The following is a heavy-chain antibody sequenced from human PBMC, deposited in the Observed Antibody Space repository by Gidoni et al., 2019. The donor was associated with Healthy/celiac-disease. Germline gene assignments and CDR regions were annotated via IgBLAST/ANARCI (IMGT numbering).Heavy chain of an antibody. CDR3: TRVGSARAFDI. D-gene: IGHD3-10*01. CDR1: GGSISSGGYY. V-gene: IGHV4-31*03. CDR2: IYYSGST. J-gene: IGHJ3*02. Sequence: QVQLQESGPGLVTPSQTLSLTCTVSGGSISSGGYYWSWIRQHPGKGLEWIGYIYYSGSTYYNPSLKSRVTRSGDTSKNQFSLKLSSVTAADTAVYDCTRVGSARAFDIWGQGTMVTVSS.